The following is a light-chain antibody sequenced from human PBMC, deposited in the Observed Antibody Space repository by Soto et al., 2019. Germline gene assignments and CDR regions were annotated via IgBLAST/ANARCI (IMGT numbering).Light chain of an antibody. CDR2: SVS. V-gene: IGLV2-11*01. CDR3: CSYAGSYTYV. J-gene: IGLJ1*01. CDR1: SSDVGGHNY. Sequence: LTQPRSVSGSPGQSVTISCTGTSSDVGGHNYVSWYQQYPGKAPRLLLSSVSKRPSGVPDRFSGSKSGNTASLTISGLQAEDEADYYCCSYAGSYTYVFGTGTKVTVL.